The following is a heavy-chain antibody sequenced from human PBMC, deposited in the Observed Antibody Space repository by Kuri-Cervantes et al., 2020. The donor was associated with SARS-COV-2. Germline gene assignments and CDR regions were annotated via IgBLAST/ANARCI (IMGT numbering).Heavy chain of an antibody. D-gene: IGHD3-9*01. V-gene: IGHV4-39*01. Sequence: ESLKISCTFSGGSISSSLYYWGWVRQPPGQGLEWIGSIYYSGSTYYNPSLNSRVTISVDTSKNQFFLKLTSVTAADTAVYYCASTRFDYYYYYYMDFWGKGTTVTVSS. J-gene: IGHJ6*03. CDR2: IYYSGST. CDR1: GGSISSSLYY. CDR3: ASTRFDYYYYYYMDF.